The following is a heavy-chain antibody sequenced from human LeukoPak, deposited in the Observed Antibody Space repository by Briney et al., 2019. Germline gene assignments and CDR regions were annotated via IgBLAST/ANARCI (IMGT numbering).Heavy chain of an antibody. CDR3: ARGWDYYGSGTPKHFDY. CDR1: GYTFSIYG. Sequence: GASVKVSCKTSGYTFSIYGINWVRQAPGQGLEWMGWIRAYSGTTNYAQKFQGRVTVTTDTSTSTAYMELRNLKSDDTAVYYCARGWDYYGSGTPKHFDYWGQGTLVTVSS. D-gene: IGHD3-10*01. V-gene: IGHV1-18*01. J-gene: IGHJ4*02. CDR2: IRAYSGTT.